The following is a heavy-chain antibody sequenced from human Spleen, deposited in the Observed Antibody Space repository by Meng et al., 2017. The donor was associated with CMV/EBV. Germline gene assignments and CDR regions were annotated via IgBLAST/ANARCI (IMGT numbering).Heavy chain of an antibody. D-gene: IGHD6-6*01. CDR3: VRSQYSGSRSDY. J-gene: IGHJ4*02. CDR2: INSDGSST. V-gene: IGHV3-74*01. CDR1: GFTFSSYW. Sequence: CAGSGFTFSSYWMHWVRQAPGKGLVWVSRINSDGSSTSYADCVKGRVTISRDNAKNTLYLQMNSLRAEDTAVYYCVRSQYSGSRSDYWGQGSLVTVSS.